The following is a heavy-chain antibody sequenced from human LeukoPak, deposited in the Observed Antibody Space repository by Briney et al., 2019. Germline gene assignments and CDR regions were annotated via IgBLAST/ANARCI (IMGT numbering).Heavy chain of an antibody. V-gene: IGHV3-74*01. CDR1: GFTFSSYV. Sequence: GGSLRLSCAASGFTFSSYVMHWVRQAPGKGLVWVSRINSDGSSTSYADSVKGRFTISRDNAKNTLYLQMNSLRAEDTAVYYCALYAYYDAFDIWGQGTMVTVSS. CDR2: INSDGSST. CDR3: ALYAYYDAFDI. J-gene: IGHJ3*02. D-gene: IGHD1-26*01.